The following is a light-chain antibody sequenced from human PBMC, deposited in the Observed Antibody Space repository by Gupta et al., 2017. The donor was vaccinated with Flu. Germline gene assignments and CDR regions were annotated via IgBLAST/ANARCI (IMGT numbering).Light chain of an antibody. CDR2: RAS. J-gene: IGKJ2*01. V-gene: IGKV1-39*01. Sequence: PSTLSESLGNRVTVTCRASQSINYYLNWYQQKPGKATNLMIDRASNLQGRFPSRYIESESMTDLTLTISSLQPEYFSNYYLQETYNSPYIFGHGTELEIK. CDR3: QETYNSPYI. CDR1: QSINYY.